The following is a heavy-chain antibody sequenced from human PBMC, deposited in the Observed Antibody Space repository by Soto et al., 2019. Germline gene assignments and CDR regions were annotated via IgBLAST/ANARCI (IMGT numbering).Heavy chain of an antibody. CDR2: IFSNDEK. Sequence: SGPTLVNPTETLTLTCTVSGFSLSNARMGVSWIRQPPGKALEWLAHIFSNDEKSYSTSLKSRLTISKDTSKSQVVLTMTNMDPVDTATYYCARGAAAGTNGNWFDPWGQGTLVTVYS. CDR3: ARGAAAGTNGNWFDP. CDR1: GFSLSNARMG. V-gene: IGHV2-26*01. J-gene: IGHJ5*02. D-gene: IGHD6-13*01.